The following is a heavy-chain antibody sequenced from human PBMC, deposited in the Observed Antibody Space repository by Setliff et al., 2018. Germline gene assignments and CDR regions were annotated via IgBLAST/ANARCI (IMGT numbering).Heavy chain of an antibody. CDR3: ARESYDSSGYIYYFDY. J-gene: IGHJ4*02. D-gene: IGHD3-22*01. CDR2: IYPGDSDT. V-gene: IGHV5-51*01. Sequence: GESLKISCKGSGYSFTSYWIGWVRQMPGKGLEWMGIIYPGDSDTRYSPSFQGQVTISADKSISTAYLQWSSLKASDTAMYYCARESYDSSGYIYYFDYWGQGTLGTVS. CDR1: GYSFTSYW.